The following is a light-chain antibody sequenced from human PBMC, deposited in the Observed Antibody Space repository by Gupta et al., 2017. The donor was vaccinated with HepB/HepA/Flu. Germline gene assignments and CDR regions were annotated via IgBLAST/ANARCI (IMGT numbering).Light chain of an antibody. J-gene: IGKJ1*01. CDR3: MQTQQTPRT. CDR1: QSRQSTGYNY. CDR2: WGS. Sequence: DIVMTHSPLSLPVTPGEPVSIFCRSTQSRQSTGYNYLDWYLQKPGQSPQLLIYWGSTRASGVPDRFSGSGSGTDFTLKISRVDADDVGVYYCMQTQQTPRTFGQGTKVEIK. V-gene: IGKV2-28*01.